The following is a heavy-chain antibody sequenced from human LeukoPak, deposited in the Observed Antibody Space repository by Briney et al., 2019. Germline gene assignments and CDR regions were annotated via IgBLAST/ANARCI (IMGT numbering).Heavy chain of an antibody. CDR2: IYSSGAT. Sequence: SETLSLTCTVSGGSINSYYWSWIRQPAGKGLEWIGRIYSSGATNYNPSLKSRVTMSVDTSKNQFSLKLNSVTAADTAVYFCARVSSAWSYYFDYWGQGTLVTVSS. CDR1: GGSINSYY. CDR3: ARVSSAWSYYFDY. J-gene: IGHJ4*02. V-gene: IGHV4-4*07. D-gene: IGHD6-19*01.